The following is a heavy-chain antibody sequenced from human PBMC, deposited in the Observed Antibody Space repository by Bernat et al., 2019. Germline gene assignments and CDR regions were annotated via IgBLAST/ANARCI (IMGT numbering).Heavy chain of an antibody. Sequence: QVQLQESGPGLVKPSETLSLTCTVSGGSISSYYWSWIRQPPGKGLEWIGYIYYSGSTNYNPSLKSRVTISVDTSKNQFSLKLSSVTAADTAVYYCARHGRGRWLQRYFDYWGQGTLVTVSS. CDR3: ARHGRGRWLQRYFDY. J-gene: IGHJ4*02. CDR2: IYYSGST. D-gene: IGHD5-12*01. V-gene: IGHV4-59*08. CDR1: GGSISSYY.